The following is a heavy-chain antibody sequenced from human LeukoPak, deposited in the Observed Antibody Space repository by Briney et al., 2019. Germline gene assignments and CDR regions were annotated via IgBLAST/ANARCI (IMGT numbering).Heavy chain of an antibody. D-gene: IGHD6-6*01. J-gene: IGHJ5*02. CDR3: AKGPTYTSSSRFDP. Sequence: HPGGSLRLSCAASDSGFTFSSYAMSWVRQAPGKGLEWVSVISSSGSGTYYADSVRGRFTISRDNSKNTLDLQMHSLRAEDTAVYYCAKGPTYTSSSRFDPWGQGTLVTVSS. CDR1: DSGFTFSSYA. CDR2: ISSSGSGT. V-gene: IGHV3-23*01.